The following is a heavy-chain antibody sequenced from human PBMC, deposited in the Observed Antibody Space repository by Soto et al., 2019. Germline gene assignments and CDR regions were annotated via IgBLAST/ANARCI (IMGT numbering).Heavy chain of an antibody. CDR2: INHSGST. CDR1: GGSFSGYY. Sequence: QVQLQQWGAGLLKPSETLSLTCAVYGGSFSGYYWSWIRQPPGKGLEWIGEINHSGSTNYNPSLKSRVTISVDTSKNQFSLKLSSVTAAGTAVYYCARGLYYDFWSGYYYYYGMDVWGQGTTVTVSS. D-gene: IGHD3-3*01. J-gene: IGHJ6*02. CDR3: ARGLYYDFWSGYYYYYGMDV. V-gene: IGHV4-34*01.